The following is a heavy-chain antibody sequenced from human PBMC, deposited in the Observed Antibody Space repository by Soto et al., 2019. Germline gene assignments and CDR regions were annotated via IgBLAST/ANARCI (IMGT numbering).Heavy chain of an antibody. J-gene: IGHJ6*02. CDR2: INQSGST. CDR3: ARMRRGARVGAAAAISRVGYGMDV. D-gene: IGHD2-2*02. Sequence: SETLSLTCAFYGGSFSGYYWSLIRQPPGKGLEWIGEINQSGSTNYNPSLRSRVTISVDTSKNQFSLKLSSVTAADTAVYYCARMRRGARVGAAAAISRVGYGMDVWGQGTTVTVSS. V-gene: IGHV4-34*01. CDR1: GGSFSGYY.